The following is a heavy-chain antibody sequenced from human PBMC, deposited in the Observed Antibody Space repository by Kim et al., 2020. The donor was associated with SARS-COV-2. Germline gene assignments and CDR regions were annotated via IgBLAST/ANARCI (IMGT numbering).Heavy chain of an antibody. D-gene: IGHD6-6*01. J-gene: IGHJ4*02. V-gene: IGHV3-30-3*01. CDR2: ISFDGNS. CDR3: ARETGDYSSSFFDY. CDR1: GFTFSNFA. Sequence: GGSLRLSCAASGFTFSNFAMHWVRQAPGKGLKWVAIISFDGNSLYADSVKGRFTISRDDSKNTLYLQMSSLKPEDTAVFYCARETGDYSSSFFDYWGQGTLVTVSA.